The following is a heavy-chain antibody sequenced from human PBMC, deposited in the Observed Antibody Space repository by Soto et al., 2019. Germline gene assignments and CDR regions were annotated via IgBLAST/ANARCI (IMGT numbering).Heavy chain of an antibody. Sequence: GGSLRLSCAASGFSFSNYAMNWVRQAPGKGLELVSFISGSRNDGITKYADSVEGRFTISRDNSKNTVYLHMSSLRADDTAVYYCARDGPIQHHPDYWGRGTLVTVSS. V-gene: IGHV3-23*01. D-gene: IGHD2-21*01. CDR2: ISGSRNDGIT. CDR1: GFSFSNYA. CDR3: ARDGPIQHHPDY. J-gene: IGHJ4*02.